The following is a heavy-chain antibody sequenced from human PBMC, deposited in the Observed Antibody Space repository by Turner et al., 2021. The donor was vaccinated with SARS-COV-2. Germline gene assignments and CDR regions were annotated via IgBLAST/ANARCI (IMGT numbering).Heavy chain of an antibody. J-gene: IGHJ6*02. V-gene: IGHV3-21*01. D-gene: IGHD2-2*01. CDR3: ARDHRPVVVPAAKRAGSYYYGMDV. CDR2: IISSSSYI. Sequence: EVQLVESGGGLVKPGGALRLSCAASGLAFRSYSMNWVRQDPGKGLEWVSSIISSSSYIYYADSVKCRFTISRDNAKNSLYLQMNSLRAEDTAVYYCARDHRPVVVPAAKRAGSYYYGMDVWGQGTTVTVSS. CDR1: GLAFRSYS.